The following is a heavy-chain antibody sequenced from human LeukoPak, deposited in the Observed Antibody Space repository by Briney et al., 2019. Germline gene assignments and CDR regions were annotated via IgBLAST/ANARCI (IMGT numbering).Heavy chain of an antibody. V-gene: IGHV1-18*01. J-gene: IGHJ6*03. CDR1: GYRFTSYG. CDR3: AREQRGGLSGSFGGLFASYYTYYYMDV. Sequence: GASVKLSCKASGYRFTSYGIAWLRQAPGQGLEWMGWIAAYNLQTNYPQTLQGRVTMTRDMSTTTVYMDLRSLRSEDTAVYFCAREQRGGLSGSFGGLFASYYTYYYMDVWGRGTTVTVSS. CDR2: IAAYNLQT. D-gene: IGHD1-26*01.